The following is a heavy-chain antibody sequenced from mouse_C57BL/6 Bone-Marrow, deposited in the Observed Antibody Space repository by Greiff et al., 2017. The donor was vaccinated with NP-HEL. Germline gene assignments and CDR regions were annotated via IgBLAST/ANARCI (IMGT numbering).Heavy chain of an antibody. Sequence: LEESGAELARPGASVKLSCKASGYTFTSYGISWVKQRTGQGLEWIGEIYPRSGNTSYNEKFKGKATLTADKSSSTAYMELRSLTSEDSAVYFCAKGSSYLYYYAMDYWGQGTSVTVSS. V-gene: IGHV1-81*01. CDR3: AKGSSYLYYYAMDY. J-gene: IGHJ4*01. CDR2: IYPRSGNT. CDR1: GYTFTSYG. D-gene: IGHD1-1*01.